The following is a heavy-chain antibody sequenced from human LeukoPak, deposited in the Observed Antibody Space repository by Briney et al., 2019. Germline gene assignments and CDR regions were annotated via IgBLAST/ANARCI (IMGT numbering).Heavy chain of an antibody. J-gene: IGHJ4*02. CDR2: TYYRSKWYH. CDR3: ARGGMKTDPFDY. CDR1: GDSVSSNSAA. V-gene: IGHV6-1*01. D-gene: IGHD1-14*01. Sequence: SQTLSLTCAISGDSVSSNSAAWNWIRQSPSRGLEWLGRTYYRSKWYHDYAVSVKSRITINPDTSKNQLSLQLNSVTPEDTAVYYCARGGMKTDPFDYWGQGTLATVSS.